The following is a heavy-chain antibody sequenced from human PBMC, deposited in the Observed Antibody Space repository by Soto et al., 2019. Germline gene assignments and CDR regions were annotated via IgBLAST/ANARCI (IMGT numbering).Heavy chain of an antibody. CDR3: ARVLGYSSSWYSGHYYYYGMDV. Sequence: GGSLRLSCAASGFTFSSYWMHWVRQAPGNGLVWVSRINSDGSSTSYADSVKGRFTISRDNAKNTLYLQMNSLRAEDTAVYYCARVLGYSSSWYSGHYYYYGMDVWGQGTTVTVSS. CDR2: INSDGSST. CDR1: GFTFSSYW. D-gene: IGHD6-13*01. J-gene: IGHJ6*02. V-gene: IGHV3-74*01.